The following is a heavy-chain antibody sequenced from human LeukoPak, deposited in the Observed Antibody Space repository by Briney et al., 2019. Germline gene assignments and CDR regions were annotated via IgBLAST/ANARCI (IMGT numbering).Heavy chain of an antibody. J-gene: IGHJ4*02. V-gene: IGHV3-64*01. D-gene: IGHD6-19*01. CDR2: ISSNGGST. Sequence: GGSLRLSCAASGFTFSSYAMHWVRQAPGKGLEYVSAISSNGGSTYYANSVKGRFTISRDNSKNTLYLQMGSLRAEDMAVYYCARDAIAGAPTYYFDYWGQRTLVTVSS. CDR3: ARDAIAGAPTYYFDY. CDR1: GFTFSSYA.